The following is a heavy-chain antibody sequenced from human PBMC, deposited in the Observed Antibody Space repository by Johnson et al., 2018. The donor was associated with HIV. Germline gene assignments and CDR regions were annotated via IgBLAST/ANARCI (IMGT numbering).Heavy chain of an antibody. J-gene: IGHJ3*02. Sequence: VQLVESGGGLVQPGRSLRLSCAASGFIFRSSAMSWVRQAPGKGLEWVAAISGSGSSTYYADSVKGRFTISRDNSKNTLYLQMNSLRVEDTAEYYCTSIPPPKLDGAFDIWGQGTMVTVSS. CDR1: GFIFRSSA. CDR2: ISGSGSST. D-gene: IGHD5-24*01. CDR3: TSIPPPKLDGAFDI. V-gene: IGHV3-23*04.